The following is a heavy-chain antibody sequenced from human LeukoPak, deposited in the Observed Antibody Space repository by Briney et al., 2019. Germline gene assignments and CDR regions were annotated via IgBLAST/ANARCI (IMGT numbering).Heavy chain of an antibody. CDR1: GFTLSSYG. J-gene: IGHJ4*02. D-gene: IGHD3-10*01. Sequence: GRSLRLSCPASGFTLSSYGMHWVRQAPGKGLEWVAVISYDGSNKYYADSVKGRFTISRDNSKNTLYLQMNSLRAEDTAVYYCAKGLLITMVRGVISPYFDYWGQGTLVTVSS. CDR3: AKGLLITMVRGVISPYFDY. CDR2: ISYDGSNK. V-gene: IGHV3-30*18.